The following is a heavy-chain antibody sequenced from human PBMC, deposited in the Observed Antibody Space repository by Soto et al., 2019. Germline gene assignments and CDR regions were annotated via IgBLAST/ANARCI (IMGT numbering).Heavy chain of an antibody. Sequence: VSSVKVSCKASGYKFITYGITWVRQAPGQGLEWMGGISTYSGKTDYAQSLQDRVTMTTDTSTSTAYMELGSLRSDDTAVYYCARGLGTNGLDVWG. CDR3: ARGLGTNGLDV. V-gene: IGHV1-18*04. D-gene: IGHD3-16*01. CDR2: ISTYSGKT. J-gene: IGHJ6*02. CDR1: GYKFITYG.